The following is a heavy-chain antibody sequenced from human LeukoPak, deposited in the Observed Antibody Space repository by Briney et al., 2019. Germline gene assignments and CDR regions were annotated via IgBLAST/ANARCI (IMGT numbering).Heavy chain of an antibody. J-gene: IGHJ5*02. CDR1: EYTFTGYY. V-gene: IGHV1-2*02. CDR2: INPHSGAT. D-gene: IGHD3-10*01. Sequence: GASVKVSCTASEYTFTGYYIHWVRQAPGQGPEWMGWINPHSGATNYAQKFQGRVTMTRDTSISTAFMELSSLRSDDTAMYYCSRDLLMYYSGSGESTWGQGTQVTVSS. CDR3: SRDLLMYYSGSGEST.